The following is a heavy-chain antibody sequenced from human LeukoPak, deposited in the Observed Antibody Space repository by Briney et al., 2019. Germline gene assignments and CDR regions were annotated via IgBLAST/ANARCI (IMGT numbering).Heavy chain of an antibody. CDR3: ARGDGGNPLRY. CDR1: GFTFSNYS. CDR2: IRSSSSTI. J-gene: IGHJ4*02. D-gene: IGHD4-23*01. V-gene: IGHV3-48*01. Sequence: GGSLRLSCEASGFTFSNYSMNWVRQAPGKGLEWVSYIRSSSSTIYYADSVKGRFTISRDNSKNTLYLQMNSLRAEDTAVYYCARGDGGNPLRYWGQGTLVTVSS.